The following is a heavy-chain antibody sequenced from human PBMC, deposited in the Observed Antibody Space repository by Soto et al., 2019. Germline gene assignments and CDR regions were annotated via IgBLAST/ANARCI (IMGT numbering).Heavy chain of an antibody. CDR2: ISSDGRST. V-gene: IGHV3-74*01. CDR3: ARSRIGGVCYFDP. J-gene: IGHJ5*02. D-gene: IGHD2-8*02. Sequence: EVQLVESGGGLVQPGGSLRLSCAGSGFTFSSSGMHWVRQTPRSGLAWVSHISSDGRSTSYADSVKGRFTISRDNTQSTVSLDMNSLTAEDAGVYYCARSRIGGVCYFDPWGQGTLVTVSS. CDR1: GFTFSSSG.